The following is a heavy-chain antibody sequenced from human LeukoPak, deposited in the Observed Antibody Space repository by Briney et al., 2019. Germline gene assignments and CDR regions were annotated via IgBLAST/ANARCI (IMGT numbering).Heavy chain of an antibody. Sequence: PGGSLRLSCAAAGFTFSTYGIHWVRQAPGMGLEWVAFIRYDGSNKYYADSVKGRFTISRDNAKNSLYLQMNSLRAEDTAVYYCARIGGQQLVKVQKWGQGTLVTVSS. CDR3: ARIGGQQLVKVQK. CDR2: IRYDGSNK. D-gene: IGHD6-13*01. V-gene: IGHV3-30*02. CDR1: GFTFSTYG. J-gene: IGHJ4*02.